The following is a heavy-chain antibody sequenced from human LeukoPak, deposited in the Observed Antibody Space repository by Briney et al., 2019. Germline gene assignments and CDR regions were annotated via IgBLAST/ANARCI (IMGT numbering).Heavy chain of an antibody. CDR1: GYTFTSYA. D-gene: IGHD3-3*01. CDR2: INAGNGST. J-gene: IGHJ4*02. V-gene: IGHV1-3*01. Sequence: GASVTVSCKASGYTFTSYAMHWVRQAPGQRLEWMGWINAGNGSTKYSQKFQGRVTITRDTSASTAYMELSSLRSEDTAVYYCASGGVGVVIMPNYWGQGTLVTVSS. CDR3: ASGGVGVVIMPNY.